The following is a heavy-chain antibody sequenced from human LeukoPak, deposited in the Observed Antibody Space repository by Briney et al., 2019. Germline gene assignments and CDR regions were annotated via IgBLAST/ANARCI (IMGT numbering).Heavy chain of an antibody. CDR1: GGSISSGGYY. J-gene: IGHJ4*02. V-gene: IGHV4-31*03. Sequence: SETLSLTCTVSGGSISSGGYYWSWIRQHPGKGLEWIVYIYYSGSTYYNPSLKSRVTISVNTSKNQFSLKLSSVTAADTAVYYCARGGGYYDSSGYMSYWGQGTLVTVSS. CDR2: IYYSGST. CDR3: ARGGGYYDSSGYMSY. D-gene: IGHD3-22*01.